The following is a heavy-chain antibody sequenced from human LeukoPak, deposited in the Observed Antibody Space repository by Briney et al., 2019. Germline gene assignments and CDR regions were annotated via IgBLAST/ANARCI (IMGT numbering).Heavy chain of an antibody. CDR2: INWIGDTT. D-gene: IGHD1-1*01. J-gene: IGHJ1*01. Sequence: PGGSLRLSCAASGFTFDDYGMTWVRHVPGKGLEWIAEINWIGDTTRYGDSVKGRFTISRDNAKNSLDLQINSLRVEDTAFYYCATNPPGRTYLQDWGQGTLVTVSS. V-gene: IGHV3-20*04. CDR3: ATNPPGRTYLQD. CDR1: GFTFDDYG.